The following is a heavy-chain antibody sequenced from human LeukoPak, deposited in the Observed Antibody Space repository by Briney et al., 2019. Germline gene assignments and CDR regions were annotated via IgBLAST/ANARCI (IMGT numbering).Heavy chain of an antibody. CDR2: NSNGVT. Sequence: GGSLRLSCAASGFTVSNNYMIWVRQAPGKGLEWVSLNSNGVTNYADSVKGRFTISRDSSKNTLYLQMNSLRAEDTAVYYCARAEGWFGELLYHPTDYWGQGTLVTVSS. D-gene: IGHD3-10*01. J-gene: IGHJ4*02. CDR3: ARAEGWFGELLYHPTDY. CDR1: GFTVSNNY. V-gene: IGHV3-66*02.